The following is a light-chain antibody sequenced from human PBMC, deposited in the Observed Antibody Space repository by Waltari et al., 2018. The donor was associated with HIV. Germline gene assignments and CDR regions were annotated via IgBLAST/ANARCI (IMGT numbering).Light chain of an antibody. CDR2: GAS. V-gene: IGKV3-15*01. CDR3: QQYNKWPRT. CDR1: KNINNT. Sequence: EIVMTQSPATLSVSQGERGTLSCRASKNINNTLAWYQLKPGQAPRLLISGASTRATGIPARFSGSGSGTDFTLNIGTLQSEDFAVYYCQQYNKWPRTFGRGTKLEI. J-gene: IGKJ4*02.